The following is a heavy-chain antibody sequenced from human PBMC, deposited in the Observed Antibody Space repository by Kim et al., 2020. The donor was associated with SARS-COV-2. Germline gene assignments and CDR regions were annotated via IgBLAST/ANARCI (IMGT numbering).Heavy chain of an antibody. V-gene: IGHV1-8*01. CDR3: ARGASLRFLEWLQTNDYYYYGMDV. CDR2: MNPNSGNT. D-gene: IGHD3-3*01. CDR1: GYTFTSYD. J-gene: IGHJ6*02. Sequence: ASVKVSCKASGYTFTSYDINWVRQATGQGLEWMGWMNPNSGNTGYAQKFQGRVTMTRNTSISTAYMELSSLRSEDTAVYYCARGASLRFLEWLQTNDYYYYGMDVWGQGTTVTVSS.